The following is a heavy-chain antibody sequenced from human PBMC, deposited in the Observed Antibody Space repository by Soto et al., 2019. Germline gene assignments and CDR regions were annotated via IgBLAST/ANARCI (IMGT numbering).Heavy chain of an antibody. V-gene: IGHV4-30-2*01. CDR3: AAGGGLTRYY. D-gene: IGHD1-26*01. Sequence: QLQLQESGSGLVKPSQTLSLTCAVSGGSISSRGYSWSWIRQPPGKGLEWIGYIYHSGSTYYNPSLKSRVTISVDRSKNPFSLKLSSVTAAHTAVYYCAAGGGLTRYYWGQGALVTVAS. CDR2: IYHSGST. J-gene: IGHJ4*02. CDR1: GGSISSRGYS.